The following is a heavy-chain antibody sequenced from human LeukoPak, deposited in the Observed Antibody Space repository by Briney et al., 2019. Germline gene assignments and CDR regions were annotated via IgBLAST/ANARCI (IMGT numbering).Heavy chain of an antibody. Sequence: VASVKVSCKASGYTFTSYGISWVRQAPGQGLEWMGWISAYNGNTNYAQKLQGRVTMTTHTSASTAYMELRSLRSDDTAVYYCARDFEDHYDSSGYSDYWGQGTLVTVSS. CDR3: ARDFEDHYDSSGYSDY. CDR2: ISAYNGNT. CDR1: GYTFTSYG. D-gene: IGHD3-22*01. V-gene: IGHV1-18*01. J-gene: IGHJ4*02.